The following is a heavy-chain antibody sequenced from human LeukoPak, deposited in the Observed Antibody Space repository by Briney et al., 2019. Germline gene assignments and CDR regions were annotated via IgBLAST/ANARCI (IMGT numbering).Heavy chain of an antibody. CDR3: AAGYYEPFEK. V-gene: IGHV4-59*01. Sequence: SETLSLTCTVSGGSISSYYWNWIRQPPGKGPEWIGCISDTGTTKYNPAFKSRVTISVDTSKNQFSLKLTSVTAADTAVYFCAAGYYEPFEKWGQGTLVSVSS. J-gene: IGHJ4*02. CDR1: GGSISSYY. CDR2: ISDTGTT. D-gene: IGHD3-22*01.